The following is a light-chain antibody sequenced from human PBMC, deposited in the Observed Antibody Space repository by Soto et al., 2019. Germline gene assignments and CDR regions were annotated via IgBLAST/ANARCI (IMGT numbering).Light chain of an antibody. Sequence: QSVLTQPPSVPGAPGQRVTISCTGSSSNIGAGYDVHWYQQLPGRAPKLLIYGNSNRPSGVPDRFSGSKSGTSASLAITGLQAEDEADYYCQSYDSSLGYVFGTGTKLTVL. J-gene: IGLJ1*01. CDR3: QSYDSSLGYV. CDR2: GNS. V-gene: IGLV1-40*01. CDR1: SSNIGAGYD.